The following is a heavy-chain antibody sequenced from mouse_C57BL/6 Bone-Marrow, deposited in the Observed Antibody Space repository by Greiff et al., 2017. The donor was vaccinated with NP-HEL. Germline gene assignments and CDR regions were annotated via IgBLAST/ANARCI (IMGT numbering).Heavy chain of an antibody. V-gene: IGHV5-17*01. CDR2: IGSGSSTI. D-gene: IGHD1-2*01. CDR1: GFTFTDYG. J-gene: IGHJ4*01. CDR3: ARVTAGYYYAMDY. Sequence: EVKLMESGGGLVKPGGSLKLSCAASGFTFTDYGMHWVRQAPEKGLEWIAYIGSGSSTINYADTLKGRFTFSRDNAKNTLFLQMTSLRSEDTAMYYCARVTAGYYYAMDYWGQGTSVTVSS.